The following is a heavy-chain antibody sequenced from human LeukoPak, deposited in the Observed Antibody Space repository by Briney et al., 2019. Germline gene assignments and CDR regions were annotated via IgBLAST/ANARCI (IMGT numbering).Heavy chain of an antibody. Sequence: GGSLRLSCTGSGFTFGDYAMSWVRQAPGKGLEWVGRIRNKANSYTINYAASVKGRFTISRDDSKNSLYLQMNSLKTEDTAVYYCARRGEGTYYGSGVIDYWGQGTLVTVSS. CDR3: ARRGEGTYYGSGVIDY. CDR2: IRNKANSYTI. J-gene: IGHJ4*02. D-gene: IGHD3-10*01. CDR1: GFTFGDYA. V-gene: IGHV3-72*01.